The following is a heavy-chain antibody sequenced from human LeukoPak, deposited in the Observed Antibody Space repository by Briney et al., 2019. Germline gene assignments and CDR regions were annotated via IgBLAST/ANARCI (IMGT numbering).Heavy chain of an antibody. Sequence: GGSLRLSXAASGFTFDDYGMSWVRQAPGKGLEWVSGINWNGGSTGYADSVKGRFTISRDNAKNSLYMQMNSLRAEDTALYYCARDWYCTNGVCGYDYWGQGTLVTVSS. D-gene: IGHD2-8*01. CDR3: ARDWYCTNGVCGYDY. CDR1: GFTFDDYG. J-gene: IGHJ4*02. CDR2: INWNGGST. V-gene: IGHV3-20*04.